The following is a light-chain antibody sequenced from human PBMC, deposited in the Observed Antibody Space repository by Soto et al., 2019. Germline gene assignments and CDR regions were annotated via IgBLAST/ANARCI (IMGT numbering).Light chain of an antibody. CDR3: QQYNSLHT. CDR2: DAS. CDR1: QSISKW. Sequence: DIQMTQSPSTLSASVGDRVTITCRASQSISKWLAWYQQKPGTAPKLLIYDASSLQSGAPSRFSGSGSGREFTLTISSLQPDDFATYFCQQYNSLHTFGQGTKVDIK. V-gene: IGKV1-5*01. J-gene: IGKJ2*01.